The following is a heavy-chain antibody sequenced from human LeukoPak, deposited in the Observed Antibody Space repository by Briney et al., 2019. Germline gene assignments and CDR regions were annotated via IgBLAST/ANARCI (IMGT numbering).Heavy chain of an antibody. Sequence: GGSLRLSCTGSGFTFGDYAMTWVRQAPGKGLEWVGFIRSQIYGGTPEYAASVKGRFTISRDDSEGVAYLQMNSLKTEDTAVYYCTTAAVVLRYFDWLFPDYWGQGTLVTVSS. J-gene: IGHJ4*02. V-gene: IGHV3-49*04. CDR3: TTAAVVLRYFDWLFPDY. CDR1: GFTFGDYA. D-gene: IGHD3-9*01. CDR2: IRSQIYGGTP.